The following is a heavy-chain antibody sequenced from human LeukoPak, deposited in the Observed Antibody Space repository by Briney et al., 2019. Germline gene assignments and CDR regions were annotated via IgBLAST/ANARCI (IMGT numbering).Heavy chain of an antibody. CDR3: ARAYYDFWSGHDAFDI. Sequence: SETLSLTCTVSGGSISSGSYYWSWIRQPAGKGREWIGRIYTSGSTNYNPSLKSRVTISVDTSKNQFSLKLSSVTAADTAVYYCARAYYDFWSGHDAFDIWGQGTMVTVSS. CDR1: GGSISSGSYY. V-gene: IGHV4-61*02. D-gene: IGHD3-3*01. J-gene: IGHJ3*02. CDR2: IYTSGST.